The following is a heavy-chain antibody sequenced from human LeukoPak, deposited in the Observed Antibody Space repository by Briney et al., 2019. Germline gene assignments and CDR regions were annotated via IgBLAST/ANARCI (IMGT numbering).Heavy chain of an antibody. CDR3: AKDFHSSGWYYFDS. J-gene: IGHJ4*02. V-gene: IGHV3-23*01. Sequence: GGSLRLSCAASGFTFSNYGMSWVRQAPGKGLEWVSTINAGGDNTYYADSVKGRFTISRDNSKNTLYLQMNSLRAEDTAVYYCAKDFHSSGWYYFDSWGQGALVTVSS. CDR2: INAGGDNT. CDR1: GFTFSNYG. D-gene: IGHD6-19*01.